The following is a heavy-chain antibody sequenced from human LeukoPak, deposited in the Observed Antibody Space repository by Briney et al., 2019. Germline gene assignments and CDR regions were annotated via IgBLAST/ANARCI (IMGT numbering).Heavy chain of an antibody. V-gene: IGHV1-18*01. CDR1: GYTFTSYG. CDR2: ISAYNGNT. J-gene: IGHJ3*02. D-gene: IGHD3-22*01. Sequence: GASVKVSCKASGYTFTSYGISWVRQAPGQGLEWMGWISAYNGNTNYAQKLQGRVTMTTDTSTSTAYMELRSLRSDDTAVYYCARDRHYYDSRTRGLDIWGQGTMVTVSS. CDR3: ARDRHYYDSRTRGLDI.